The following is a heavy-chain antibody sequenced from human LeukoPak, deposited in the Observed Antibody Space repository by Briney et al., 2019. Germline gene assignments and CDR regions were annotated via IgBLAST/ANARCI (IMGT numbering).Heavy chain of an antibody. CDR3: ARGAYDVMSGPDY. J-gene: IGHJ4*02. D-gene: IGHD3-3*01. CDR2: CSSSSSTI. V-gene: IGHV3-48*03. Sequence: GGSLRLSCAASGFTFSSYEMNWVRQAPGKGLEWVSYCSSSSSTIYYAESVKGRFSISRDNAKNPLFLQMNSLRDDDTAIYYCARGAYDVMSGPDYWGQGTLVTVSS. CDR1: GFTFSSYE.